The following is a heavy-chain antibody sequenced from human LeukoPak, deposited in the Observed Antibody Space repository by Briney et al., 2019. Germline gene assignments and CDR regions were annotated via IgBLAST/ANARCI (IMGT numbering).Heavy chain of an antibody. CDR3: ARRKNAYYYDSSGYLGAFDI. CDR2: IYYSGST. V-gene: IGHV4-59*08. J-gene: IGHJ3*02. Sequence: SETLSLTCTVSGGSISSYYWSWIRQPPGKGLEWIGYIYYSGSTNYNPSLKSRATISVDTSKNQFSLKLSSVTAADTAVYYCARRKNAYYYDSSGYLGAFDIWGQGTMVTVPS. CDR1: GGSISSYY. D-gene: IGHD3-22*01.